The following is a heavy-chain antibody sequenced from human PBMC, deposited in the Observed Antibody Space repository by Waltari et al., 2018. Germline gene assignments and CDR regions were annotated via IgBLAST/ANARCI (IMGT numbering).Heavy chain of an antibody. Sequence: QVQLQESGPGLVKPSQTLSLTCTVSGGSITSGSYYWNWIRQPAGKGLEWIWRIYTSGSTNYNPSLKSRVTISVDTSKNQFSLKLSSVTAADTAVYYCASYGLLRGRDYWGQGTLVTVSS. CDR2: IYTSGST. CDR3: ASYGLLRGRDY. CDR1: GGSITSGSYY. J-gene: IGHJ4*02. V-gene: IGHV4-61*02. D-gene: IGHD3-22*01.